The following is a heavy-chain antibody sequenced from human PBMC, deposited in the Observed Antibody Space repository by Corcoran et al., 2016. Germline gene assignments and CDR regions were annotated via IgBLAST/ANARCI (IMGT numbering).Heavy chain of an antibody. V-gene: IGHV5-51*01. J-gene: IGHJ3*02. CDR2: IYPGDSDT. D-gene: IGHD3-22*01. CDR3: ARYYRHSSGSLASVDAFEI. Sequence: EVQLVQSGAEVRRPGESLKISCKGSGYSFTSYWIGWVRQMPGKGLEWRGIIYPGDSDTRYSPSFQGQGTMSADKSISTAYLQWSSLKASDTAMYYCARYYRHSSGSLASVDAFEIWGQGTMVTVSS. CDR1: GYSFTSYW.